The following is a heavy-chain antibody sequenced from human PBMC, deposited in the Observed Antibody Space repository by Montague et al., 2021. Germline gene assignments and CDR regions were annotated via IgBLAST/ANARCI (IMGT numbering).Heavy chain of an antibody. J-gene: IGHJ4*02. CDR3: ARSVGYCIGGRCDTFDY. V-gene: IGHV4-31*03. CDR2: IYDSGST. CDR1: GGSISSGGFY. Sequence: TLSLTCSVSGGSISSGGFYWSWIRQHPGKGPEWIGCIYDSGSTYYNPSLKSRLTISLDTSKNQFSLRLTSVTAAETAVYYCARSVGYCIGGRCDTFDYWGQGTLVTVSS. D-gene: IGHD2-15*01.